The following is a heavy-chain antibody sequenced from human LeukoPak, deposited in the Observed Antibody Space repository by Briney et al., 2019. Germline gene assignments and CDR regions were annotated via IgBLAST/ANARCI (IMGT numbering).Heavy chain of an antibody. CDR2: INAGNGNT. D-gene: IGHD3-10*01. J-gene: IGHJ4*02. CDR1: GYTFNNHA. Sequence: ASVKVSCKASGYTFNNHAIHWVRQAPGQGLEWMGWINAGNGNTEYSQKFQGRVTITRDTSASTAYMELSSLKSEDTALYYCARENYGTGSYCDYWGQGSLVTVSS. CDR3: ARENYGTGSYCDY. V-gene: IGHV1-3*01.